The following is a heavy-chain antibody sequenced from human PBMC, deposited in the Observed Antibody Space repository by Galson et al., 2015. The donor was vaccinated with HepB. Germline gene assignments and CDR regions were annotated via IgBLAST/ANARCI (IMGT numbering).Heavy chain of an antibody. CDR2: INTNTGNP. J-gene: IGHJ4*02. CDR1: GYTFTSYA. D-gene: IGHD3-9*01. Sequence: SVKVSCKASGYTFTSYAINWVRQAPGQGLEWMGWINTNTGNPRYAQGFTGRFVFSLDTSVSTAYLQISSLKPEDTAVCYCARHVVTLTGRQIDYWGQGTLVTVSS. V-gene: IGHV7-4-1*02. CDR3: ARHVVTLTGRQIDY.